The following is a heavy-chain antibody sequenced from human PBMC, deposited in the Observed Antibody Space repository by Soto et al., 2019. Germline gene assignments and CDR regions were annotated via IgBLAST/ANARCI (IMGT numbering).Heavy chain of an antibody. D-gene: IGHD3-22*01. Sequence: AGGSLRLSCSASGFTFSSYAMHWVRQAPGKGLEYVSAISSNGGSTYYADSVKGRFTISRDNSKNTLYLQMSSLRAEDTAVYYCVKDLWTGITMIVVVQFDYWGQGTLVTVSS. CDR1: GFTFSSYA. CDR2: ISSNGGST. CDR3: VKDLWTGITMIVVVQFDY. V-gene: IGHV3-64D*06. J-gene: IGHJ4*02.